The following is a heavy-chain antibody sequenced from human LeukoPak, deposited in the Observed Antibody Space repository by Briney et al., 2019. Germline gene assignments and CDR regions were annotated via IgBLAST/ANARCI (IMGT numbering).Heavy chain of an antibody. CDR1: GYTFTSYD. Sequence: ASVKVSCKASGYTFTSYDINWVRQATGQGLEWMGWMNPNSGATNYAQKFQGRVTMTRDTSSSTAYMELSRLTSDDTAVYYCARDPTNWIDYWGQGTLVTVSS. J-gene: IGHJ4*02. CDR3: ARDPTNWIDY. D-gene: IGHD1-1*01. V-gene: IGHV1-2*02. CDR2: MNPNSGAT.